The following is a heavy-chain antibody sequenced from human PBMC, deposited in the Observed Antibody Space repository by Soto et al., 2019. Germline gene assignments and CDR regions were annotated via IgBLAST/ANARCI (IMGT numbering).Heavy chain of an antibody. CDR1: GYTLTELY. V-gene: IGHV1-24*01. J-gene: IGHJ6*02. Sequence: ASVKVSRKVSGYTLTELYMQRVGQAPGKRREGVGGFDPEDGETIYAQKFQGRVTMTEDTSTDTAYMELSSLRSEDTAVYYCATTGSNCSSTSCYPPPRLSGVDVWGQGTTVTVSS. CDR2: FDPEDGET. D-gene: IGHD2-2*01. CDR3: ATTGSNCSSTSCYPPPRLSGVDV.